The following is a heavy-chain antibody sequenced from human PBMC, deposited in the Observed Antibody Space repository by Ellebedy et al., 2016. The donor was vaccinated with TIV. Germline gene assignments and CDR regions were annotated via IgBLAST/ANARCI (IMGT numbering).Heavy chain of an antibody. CDR2: ISYDGSNK. Sequence: PGGSLRLSCAASGFTFSSYAMHWVRQAPGKGLEWVAVISYDGSNKYYADSVKGRFTISRDNSKHTVYLQMNSLRAEDTAVYYCARGYLGIDFWGQGTLVTVSS. J-gene: IGHJ4*02. CDR3: ARGYLGIDF. CDR1: GFTFSSYA. V-gene: IGHV3-30-3*01. D-gene: IGHD1-26*01.